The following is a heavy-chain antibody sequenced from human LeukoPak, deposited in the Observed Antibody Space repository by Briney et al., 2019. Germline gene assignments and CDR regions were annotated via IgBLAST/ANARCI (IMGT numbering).Heavy chain of an antibody. J-gene: IGHJ4*02. D-gene: IGHD6-13*01. CDR2: IVGNGGNT. Sequence: PGGSLRLSCAASGFTVSSNYMSWVRQAPGKGLEWVSTIVGNGGNTYYADSVKGRFTISRDNSKNTLFLQMNSLRAEDTAVYYCAKEQQGPGYWGQGTLVTVSS. CDR3: AKEQQGPGY. V-gene: IGHV3-23*01. CDR1: GFTVSSNY.